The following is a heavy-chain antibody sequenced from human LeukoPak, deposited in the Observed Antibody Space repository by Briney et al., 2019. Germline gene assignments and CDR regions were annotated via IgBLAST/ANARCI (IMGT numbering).Heavy chain of an antibody. CDR2: IGTAGDT. Sequence: QPGGSLRLSCAASGFTFSSYDMHWVGQATGKGLEWVSVIGTAGDTYYPGSVKGRFTISRENAKNSLYLQMNSLRAGDTAVYYCARGIAAAGVKTLDYWGQGTLVTVSS. D-gene: IGHD6-13*01. J-gene: IGHJ4*02. V-gene: IGHV3-13*04. CDR1: GFTFSSYD. CDR3: ARGIAAAGVKTLDY.